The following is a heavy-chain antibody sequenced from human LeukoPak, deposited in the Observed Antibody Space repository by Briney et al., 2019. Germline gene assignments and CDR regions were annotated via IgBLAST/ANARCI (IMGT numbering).Heavy chain of an antibody. CDR3: AKSLSSYYYDMDV. D-gene: IGHD3-16*01. V-gene: IGHV3-9*01. CDR1: GFTFDDYA. J-gene: IGHJ6*03. Sequence: GGYLSLYCAASGFTFDDYAKHWFRQAPGKGLPSFSGSSWNSASIGCADAVKGRFTISRENAKNSLYLQMNSLRAEDTALYYCAKSLSSYYYDMDVWGKGTTVSVSS. CDR2: SSWNSASI.